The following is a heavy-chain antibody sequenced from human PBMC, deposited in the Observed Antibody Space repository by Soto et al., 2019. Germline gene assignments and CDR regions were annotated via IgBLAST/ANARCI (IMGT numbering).Heavy chain of an antibody. D-gene: IGHD2-21*02. J-gene: IGHJ4*02. V-gene: IGHV1-8*01. CDR1: GYTFTDYD. CDR3: EVTTGY. Sequence: QVQVVQSRAEVKKPGASVKVSCKTSGYTFTDYDINWVRQAAGQGLEYMGWMSPDSGNAGYAQQFQGRVTMTSNTSISTAYMELGGLRSEDTAVYFCEVTTGYWGQGTMVTVSS. CDR2: MSPDSGNA.